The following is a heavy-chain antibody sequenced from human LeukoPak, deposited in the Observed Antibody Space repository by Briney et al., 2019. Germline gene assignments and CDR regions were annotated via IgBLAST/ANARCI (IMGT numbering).Heavy chain of an antibody. Sequence: SETLSLTCTVSGGSISSTSYYWGWIRQPPGKGLEWIGTINYSGSTYYNPSLKSRVTISVDTSKNQISLKLNSVTAADTSMYYCAKHGDLLSPFQTWGQGTLVTVSS. D-gene: IGHD2-21*02. CDR2: INYSGST. CDR1: GGSISSTSYY. V-gene: IGHV4-39*01. CDR3: AKHGDLLSPFQT. J-gene: IGHJ5*02.